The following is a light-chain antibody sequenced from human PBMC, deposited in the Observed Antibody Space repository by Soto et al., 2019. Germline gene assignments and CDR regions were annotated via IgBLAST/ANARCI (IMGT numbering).Light chain of an antibody. CDR2: KVS. V-gene: IGKV1-5*03. CDR3: QQYNKFSWT. J-gene: IGKJ1*01. CDR1: QSIDKW. Sequence: DIQMTQSPSTLSASVGDRVTITCRASQSIDKWVAWYQQKPGKAPKLLIWKVSLLQSGVPSRFSGSGSGTEFTLTISSLQPDDVGSYFCQQYNKFSWTFGQGTKVEIK.